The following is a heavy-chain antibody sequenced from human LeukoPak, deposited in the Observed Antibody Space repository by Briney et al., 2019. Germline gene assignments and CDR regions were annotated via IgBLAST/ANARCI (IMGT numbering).Heavy chain of an antibody. D-gene: IGHD5-12*01. CDR3: AREGVATIWGTYYYHMDV. V-gene: IGHV3-20*04. J-gene: IGHJ6*03. Sequence: GGSLRLSCAASGFTFDDYGMSWVRQAPGKGLEWVSGINWNGGSTGYADSVKGRFTISRDNAKNSLYLQMNSLRAEDTALYYCAREGVATIWGTYYYHMDVWGKGTTVTVSS. CDR1: GFTFDDYG. CDR2: INWNGGST.